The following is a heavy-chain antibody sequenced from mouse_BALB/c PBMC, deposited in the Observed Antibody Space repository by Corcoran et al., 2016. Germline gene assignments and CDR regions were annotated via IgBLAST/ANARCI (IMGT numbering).Heavy chain of an antibody. CDR2: ISYDGSN. V-gene: IGHV3-6*02. CDR1: GYSITSGYY. J-gene: IGHJ2*01. CDR3: ARREITTDYFDY. D-gene: IGHD2-4*01. Sequence: DVQLQESGPGLVKPSQSLSLTCSVTGYSITSGYYWNWIRQFPGNKLEWMGNISYDGSNNYNPSLKNRISITRDTSKNQFFLKLNSVTTEDTATYNCARREITTDYFDYWGQGTILTVSS.